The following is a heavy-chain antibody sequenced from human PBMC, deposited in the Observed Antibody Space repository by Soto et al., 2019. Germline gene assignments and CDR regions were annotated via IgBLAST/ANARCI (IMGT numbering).Heavy chain of an antibody. D-gene: IGHD2-21*02. J-gene: IGHJ6*02. CDR2: IYWDNDK. CDR1: GFSLSTGGVG. Sequence: QITLKESGPTLVKPTQTLTLTCTFSGFSLSTGGVGVGWIRQPPGKAMEWLALIYWDNDKRYSPSLRSRLTDTKDTPKNQVVLTMTNMDPVDTATYYCVHSRCGGDCLRSYSSHYYYGMDVWGQGTTVTVFS. V-gene: IGHV2-5*02. CDR3: VHSRCGGDCLRSYSSHYYYGMDV.